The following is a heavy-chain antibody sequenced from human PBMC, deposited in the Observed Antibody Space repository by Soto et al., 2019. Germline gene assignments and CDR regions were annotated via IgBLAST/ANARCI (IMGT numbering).Heavy chain of an antibody. CDR3: VGGQYYFDY. J-gene: IGHJ4*02. Sequence: QVQLVESGGGVVQPGRSLRLSCAASGFPFTTYGMHWVREGPGKGLEWVAVISYDGSNKFYADSVKGRFTISRDNSKNTLYRQMSSLRPDDTALYYCVGGQYYFDYRGQGTLVIVSS. CDR2: ISYDGSNK. D-gene: IGHD3-10*01. CDR1: GFPFTTYG. V-gene: IGHV3-30*03.